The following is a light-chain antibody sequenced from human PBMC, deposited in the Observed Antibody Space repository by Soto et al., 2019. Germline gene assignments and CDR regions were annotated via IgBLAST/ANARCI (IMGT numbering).Light chain of an antibody. CDR1: QSVSRY. V-gene: IGKV3-11*01. J-gene: IGKJ1*01. Sequence: EIVLTQSPATLSLSPGERATLSCRASQSVSRYLAWYQQKPGQAPRLLIYDASKRATGIPARFSGSGSGTDFTLTISSLEPEDFAVYFCQQHSNWPSAFGQGTKVEIK. CDR2: DAS. CDR3: QQHSNWPSA.